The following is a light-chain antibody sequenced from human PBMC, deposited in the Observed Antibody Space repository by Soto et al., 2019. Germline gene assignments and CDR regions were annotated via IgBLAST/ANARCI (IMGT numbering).Light chain of an antibody. J-gene: IGLJ1*01. CDR2: EVS. V-gene: IGLV2-14*03. CDR1: SSDVGGYNF. Sequence: QSALTQPASVSGSPGQSITISCTGTSSDVGGYNFVSWYQQHPGKAPKLMIFEVSHRPSGVSDRFSGSKSGNTASLTISGLQAEDEADYYCSSSTSSITYVFGTGTKLTVL. CDR3: SSSTSSITYV.